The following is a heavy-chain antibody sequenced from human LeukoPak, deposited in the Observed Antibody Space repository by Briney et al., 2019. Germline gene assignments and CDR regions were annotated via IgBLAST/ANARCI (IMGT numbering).Heavy chain of an antibody. Sequence: GGSLRLSCAASGFTFSSFAMNWVRQAPGKGLEWVSAISGSGGSTYYADSVKGRFTISRDNSKNTLYLQMNSLRAEDTAVYYCARDYDYVSSGYFLSWGQGTLVTVSS. J-gene: IGHJ5*02. CDR3: ARDYDYVSSGYFLS. D-gene: IGHD3-22*01. V-gene: IGHV3-23*01. CDR2: ISGSGGST. CDR1: GFTFSSFA.